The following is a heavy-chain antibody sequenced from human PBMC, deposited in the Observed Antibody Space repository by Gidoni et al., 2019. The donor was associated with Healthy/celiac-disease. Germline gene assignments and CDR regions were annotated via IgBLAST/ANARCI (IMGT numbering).Heavy chain of an antibody. Sequence: QVQLQESGPGLMKPSQTLSLTCTVSGGSISSGSYYWSWIRQPAGKGLEWIGRIYTSGSTNYNPSLKSRVTMSVDTSKNQFSLKLSSVTAADTAVYYCASDYGGAYYYGMDVWGQGTTVTVSS. V-gene: IGHV4-61*02. CDR2: IYTSGST. J-gene: IGHJ6*02. D-gene: IGHD4-17*01. CDR3: ASDYGGAYYYGMDV. CDR1: GGSISSGSYY.